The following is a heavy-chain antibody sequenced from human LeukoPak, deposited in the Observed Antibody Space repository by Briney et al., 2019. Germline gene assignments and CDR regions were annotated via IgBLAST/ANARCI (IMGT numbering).Heavy chain of an antibody. CDR2: INPSGGST. V-gene: IGHV1-46*01. CDR3: ARGRSFDRAYDHFDY. D-gene: IGHD3-3*01. Sequence: ASVKVSCKASGYTFTSYYMHWVRQAPGQGLEWMGIINPSGGSTSYAQKFQGRVTMARDTSTSTVYMELSSLRSEDTAVYYCARGRSFDRAYDHFDYWGQGTLVTVSS. CDR1: GYTFTSYY. J-gene: IGHJ4*02.